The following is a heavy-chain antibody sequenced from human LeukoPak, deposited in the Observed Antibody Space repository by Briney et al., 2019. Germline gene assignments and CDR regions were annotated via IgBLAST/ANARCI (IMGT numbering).Heavy chain of an antibody. Sequence: GGSLRLSCAASGFTFSSYAMNWVRQAPGKGLEWVSSISSSSSYIYYADSVKGRFTISRDNAKNSLYLQMNSLRAEDTAVYYCARDRRWELLINYFDYWGQGTLVTVSS. D-gene: IGHD1-26*01. CDR2: ISSSSSYI. CDR1: GFTFSSYA. CDR3: ARDRRWELLINYFDY. J-gene: IGHJ4*02. V-gene: IGHV3-21*01.